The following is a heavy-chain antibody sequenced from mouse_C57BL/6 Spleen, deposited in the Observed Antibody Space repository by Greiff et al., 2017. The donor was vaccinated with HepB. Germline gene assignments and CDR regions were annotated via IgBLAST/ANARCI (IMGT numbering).Heavy chain of an antibody. CDR1: GYAFSSYW. V-gene: IGHV1-80*01. CDR3: ARWHYSNYVDFDY. Sequence: QVQLQQSGAELVKPGASVKISCKASGYAFSSYWMNWVKQRPGKGLEWIGKIYPGDGDTNYNGKFKGKATLTADKSSSTAYMQLSSLTSEDSAVYFCARWHYSNYVDFDYWGQGTTLTVSS. CDR2: IYPGDGDT. D-gene: IGHD2-5*01. J-gene: IGHJ2*01.